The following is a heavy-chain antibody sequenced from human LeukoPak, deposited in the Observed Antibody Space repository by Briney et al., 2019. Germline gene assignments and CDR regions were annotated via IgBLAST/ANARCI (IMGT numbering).Heavy chain of an antibody. CDR3: ARASNYGDYYFDY. CDR1: GFTFSSYA. CDR2: ISYDGSNK. V-gene: IGHV3-30-3*01. D-gene: IGHD4-17*01. J-gene: IGHJ4*02. Sequence: GGSLRLSCAASGFTFSSYAMHWVRQAPGKGLEWVAVISYDGSNKYHADSVEGRFTISRDNSKNTLYLQMNSLRAEDTAVYYCARASNYGDYYFDYWGQGTLVTVSS.